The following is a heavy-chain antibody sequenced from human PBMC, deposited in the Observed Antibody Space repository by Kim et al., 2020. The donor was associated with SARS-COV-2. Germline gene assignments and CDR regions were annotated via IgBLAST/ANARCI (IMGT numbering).Heavy chain of an antibody. Sequence: SETLSLTCTVSGGSISSGDYYWSWIRQPPGKGLEWIGYIYYSGSTYYNPSLKSRVTISVDTSKNQFSLKLSSVTAADTAVYYCARDRRDVLLWFGEGFDPWGQGTLVTVSS. D-gene: IGHD3-10*01. CDR1: GGSISSGDYY. J-gene: IGHJ5*02. V-gene: IGHV4-30-4*01. CDR2: IYYSGST. CDR3: ARDRRDVLLWFGEGFDP.